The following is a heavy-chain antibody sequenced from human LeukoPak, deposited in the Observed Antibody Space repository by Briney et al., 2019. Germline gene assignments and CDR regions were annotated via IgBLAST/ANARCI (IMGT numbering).Heavy chain of an antibody. D-gene: IGHD5-18*01. CDR1: GDSIRSDSYS. CDR2: TYYSGST. Sequence: SETLSLTCTVSGDSIRSDSYSWGWIRQPPGKGLEWIGSTYYSGSTYYNPSLKSRVTISMDASNNQFSLRLTSVTAADTAMYYCARLRYRHVYEDYWGQGTLATVSP. J-gene: IGHJ4*02. V-gene: IGHV4-39*01. CDR3: ARLRYRHVYEDY.